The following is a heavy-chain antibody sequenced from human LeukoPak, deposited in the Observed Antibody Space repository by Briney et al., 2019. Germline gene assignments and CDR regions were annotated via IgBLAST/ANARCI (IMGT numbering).Heavy chain of an antibody. CDR2: IVVGSGNT. Sequence: SVKVSCKASGFTFTSSAVQWVRRARGQRLEWIGWIVVGSGNTNYAQKFQERVTITRDMSTSTAYMELSSLRSEDTAVYYCAATITGETGYYYGMDVWGQGTTVTVSS. J-gene: IGHJ6*02. D-gene: IGHD1-20*01. CDR3: AATITGETGYYYGMDV. CDR1: GFTFTSSA. V-gene: IGHV1-58*01.